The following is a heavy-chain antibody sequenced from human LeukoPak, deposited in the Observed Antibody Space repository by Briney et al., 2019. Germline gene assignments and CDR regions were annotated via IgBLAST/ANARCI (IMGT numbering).Heavy chain of an antibody. V-gene: IGHV3-23*01. Sequence: PGGSLRLSCAASGFTFSSYAMSWVRQAPGKGLEWVSAISGSGGSTYYADSVKGRFTISRDNSKNTLYLQMNSLRAEDTAVYYCAKDQFGRYDFWSGYYDAFDIWGQGTMVTVSS. CDR2: ISGSGGST. J-gene: IGHJ3*02. D-gene: IGHD3-3*01. CDR3: AKDQFGRYDFWSGYYDAFDI. CDR1: GFTFSSYA.